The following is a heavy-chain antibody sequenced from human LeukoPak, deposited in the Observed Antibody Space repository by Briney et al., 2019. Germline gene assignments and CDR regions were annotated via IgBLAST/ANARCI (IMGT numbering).Heavy chain of an antibody. CDR2: IYYSGST. J-gene: IGHJ4*02. Sequence: SETLSLTCTVSGGSISSYYWSWIRQPPGKGLEWIGYIYYSGSTNYNPSLKSRVTISVDTSKNQFSLKLSSVTAADTAVYYCASRGSTAAALVKMFPFDYWGQGTLVTVSS. V-gene: IGHV4-59*08. D-gene: IGHD5-18*01. CDR3: ASRGSTAAALVKMFPFDY. CDR1: GGSISSYY.